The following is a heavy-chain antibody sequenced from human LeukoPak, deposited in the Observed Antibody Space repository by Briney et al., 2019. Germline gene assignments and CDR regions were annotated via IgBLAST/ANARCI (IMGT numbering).Heavy chain of an antibody. Sequence: ASVKVSCKASGYTFTGYYMHWVRQAPGQGLEWMGWINPNSGGTNYAQKFQGWVTMTRDTSISTAYMELSRLRSDDTAVYYCARGQRRGQQLPQYFQRWGQGTLVTVSS. CDR3: ARGQRRGQQLPQYFQR. CDR2: INPNSGGT. V-gene: IGHV1-2*04. D-gene: IGHD6-13*01. J-gene: IGHJ1*01. CDR1: GYTFTGYY.